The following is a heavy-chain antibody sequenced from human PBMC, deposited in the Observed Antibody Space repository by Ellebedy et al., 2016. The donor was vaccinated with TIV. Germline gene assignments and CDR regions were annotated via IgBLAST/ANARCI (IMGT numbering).Heavy chain of an antibody. CDR2: IYYSGST. J-gene: IGHJ6*02. Sequence: MPSETLSLTCTVSGDSISSGSFYWGWIRQPPGKGLEWIGNIYYSGSTHYNPSLKSRVTISLDTSKRQFSLKLSSVTAADTAVYYCARAATDYWYSMDVWGQGTTVTVSS. CDR1: GDSISSGSFY. V-gene: IGHV4-39*07. CDR3: ARAATDYWYSMDV.